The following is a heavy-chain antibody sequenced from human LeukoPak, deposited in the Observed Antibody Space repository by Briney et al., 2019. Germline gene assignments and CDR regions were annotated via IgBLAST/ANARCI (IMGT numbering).Heavy chain of an antibody. J-gene: IGHJ4*02. D-gene: IGHD3-22*01. CDR2: ISDDGSNK. CDR1: GFTFSSYI. CDR3: ARGSSGYYYGELDY. Sequence: GGSLRLSCAASGFTFSSYIMYWVRQAPGKGLEWVAVISDDGSNKYYADSVKGRSTISRDNSKNTLYLQMNRLRAEDTAVFYCARGSSGYYYGELDYWGQGTLVTVSS. V-gene: IGHV3-30-3*01.